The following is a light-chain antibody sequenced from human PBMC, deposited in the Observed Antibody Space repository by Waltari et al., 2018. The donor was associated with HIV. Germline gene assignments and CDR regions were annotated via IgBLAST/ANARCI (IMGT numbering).Light chain of an antibody. CDR1: SNNVGAEG. CDR3: AAWDTSLHVWV. CDR2: RNN. J-gene: IGLJ3*02. V-gene: IGLV10-54*04. Sequence: QTRLTQPPSASRDLGRTLTTSCFGSSNNVGAEGAAWLQQNRGHPPKLVSFRNNQRPSEISERFSASRSGNAAFLTISDVQSGDEADYLCAAWDTSLHVWVFGGGTELTVL.